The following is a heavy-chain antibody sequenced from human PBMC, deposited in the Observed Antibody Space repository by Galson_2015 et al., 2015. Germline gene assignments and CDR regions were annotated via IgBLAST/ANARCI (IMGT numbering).Heavy chain of an antibody. Sequence: SLRLSCAASGFTFSSYGMHWVRQAPGKGLEWVAVRSYDGSNKYYADSVKGRFTISRDHSKNTLYLQMNSLRAEDTAVYYCARDGLYSSSFYAYYYYGMDVWGQGTTVTVSS. D-gene: IGHD6-6*01. CDR1: GFTFSSYG. CDR3: ARDGLYSSSFYAYYYYGMDV. J-gene: IGHJ6*02. V-gene: IGHV3-30*03. CDR2: RSYDGSNK.